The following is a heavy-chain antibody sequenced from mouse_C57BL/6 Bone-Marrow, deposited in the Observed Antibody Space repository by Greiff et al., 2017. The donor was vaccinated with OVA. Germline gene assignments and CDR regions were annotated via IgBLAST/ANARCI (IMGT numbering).Heavy chain of an antibody. CDR1: GYTFTSYT. J-gene: IGHJ2*01. V-gene: IGHV1-4*01. Sequence: QVQLQQSGAELARPGASVKMSCKASGYTFTSYTIHWVKQRPGRGLEWIGYIDPTNDYTNYNQKFKGKATLTADKSSSTAYMQLSSLTSEDSAVYYCTRGYYFGYWGQGTTLTVSS. CDR2: IDPTNDYT. CDR3: TRGYYFGY.